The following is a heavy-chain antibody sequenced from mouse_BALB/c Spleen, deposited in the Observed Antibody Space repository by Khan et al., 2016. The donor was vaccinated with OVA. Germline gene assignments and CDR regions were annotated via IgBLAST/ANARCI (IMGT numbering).Heavy chain of an antibody. CDR2: INTYTGEP. D-gene: IGHD1-1*02. CDR1: GYTFTNYG. J-gene: IGHJ1*01. V-gene: IGHV9-3-1*01. Sequence: QIQLVQSGPELKKPGETVKISCKASGYTFTNYGMNWVKQAPGKGLKWMGWINTYTGEPTYADDFKGRFAFSLETSASTAYLQINNLKNEDTATYFWASGGYWYFDVWGAGTTVTVSS. CDR3: ASGGYWYFDV.